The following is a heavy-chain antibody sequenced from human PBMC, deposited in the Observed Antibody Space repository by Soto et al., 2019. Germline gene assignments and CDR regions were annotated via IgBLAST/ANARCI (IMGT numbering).Heavy chain of an antibody. Sequence: QVHLLESGGGVVQPGRSLRLSCAASGFTFSNFGIHWVRQTPGKGLAWVASMSDDGRKEFYADSVKGRFTISRDDTKRKVYLQRNNLRPEDTAHYYRARGHLHSSNGAGLSLRVTAMDGWGQGTTVPVSS. CDR1: GFTFSNFG. D-gene: IGHD3-22*01. V-gene: IGHV3-30*03. CDR3: ARGHLHSSNGAGLSLRVTAMDG. CDR2: MSDDGRKE. J-gene: IGHJ6*02.